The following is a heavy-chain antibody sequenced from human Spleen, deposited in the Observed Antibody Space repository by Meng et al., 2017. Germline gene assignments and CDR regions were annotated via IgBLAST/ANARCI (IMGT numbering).Heavy chain of an antibody. CDR3: ARDQAMAKKTNFDY. CDR1: GLTVSSNY. Sequence: GGSLRLSCAASGLTVSSNYMNWVRQAPGKGLEWVSYISSSGSTIYYADSVKGRFTISRDNAKNSLYLQMNSLRAEDTAVYYCARDQAMAKKTNFDYWGQGTLVTVSS. D-gene: IGHD5-18*01. CDR2: ISSSGSTI. V-gene: IGHV3-11*01. J-gene: IGHJ4*02.